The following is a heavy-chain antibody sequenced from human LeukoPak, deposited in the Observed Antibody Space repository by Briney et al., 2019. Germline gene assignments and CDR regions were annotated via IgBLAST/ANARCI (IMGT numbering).Heavy chain of an antibody. CDR1: GYTFTSYY. V-gene: IGHV1-46*01. CDR2: NNPSGGST. D-gene: IGHD3-3*01. J-gene: IGHJ6*02. CDR3: ARDLRLYDFWSGYYFHYYYYYGMDV. Sequence: APVTVSCKASGYTFTSYYMHWVRQAPGQGLEWMGINNPSGGSTSYAQKFQGRVTMTRDTSTSTVYMELSSLRSEDTAVYYCARDLRLYDFWSGYYFHYYYYYGMDVWGQGTTVTVSS.